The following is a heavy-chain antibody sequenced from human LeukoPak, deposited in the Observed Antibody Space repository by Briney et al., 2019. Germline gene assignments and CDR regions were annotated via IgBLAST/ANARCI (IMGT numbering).Heavy chain of an antibody. CDR2: INGDGSST. D-gene: IGHD1/OR15-1a*01. V-gene: IGHV3-74*01. CDR3: TRDPRNKGFDP. Sequence: GGSLRLSCAASGYTLSYYWMHWVRQAPGKGLVWVSCINGDGSSTNYADSVKGRFTVSRDNAKNTLYLEMNSLRAEDTAVYYCTRDPRNKGFDPWGQGTLVTVSS. J-gene: IGHJ5*02. CDR1: GYTLSYYW.